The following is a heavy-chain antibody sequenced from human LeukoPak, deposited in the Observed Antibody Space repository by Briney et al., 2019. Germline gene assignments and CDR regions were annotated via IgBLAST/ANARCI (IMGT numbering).Heavy chain of an antibody. V-gene: IGHV3-30*02. CDR2: IRYDGSNK. CDR3: AKEGEELVYDY. Sequence: GGSLRLSCAASGFTFSSYEMNWVRQAPGKGLEWVAFIRYDGSNKYYADSVKGRFTISRDNSKNTLYLQMNSLRAEDTAVYYCAKEGEELVYDYWGQGTLVTVSS. D-gene: IGHD2-2*02. CDR1: GFTFSSYE. J-gene: IGHJ4*02.